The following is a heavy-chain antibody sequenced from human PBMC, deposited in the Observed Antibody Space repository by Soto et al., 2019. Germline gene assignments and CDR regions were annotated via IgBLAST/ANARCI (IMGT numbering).Heavy chain of an antibody. CDR2: INHSGST. V-gene: IGHV4-34*01. D-gene: IGHD3-3*01. J-gene: IGHJ6*02. CDR1: GGSFSGYY. CDR3: ARVHVLRFLEWLMSYYGMDV. Sequence: SETLSLTCAVYGGSFSGYYWSWIRQPPGKGLEWIGEINHSGSTNYNPSLKSRVTISVDTSKNQFSLKLSSVTAADTAVYYCARVHVLRFLEWLMSYYGMDVWGQGTTVTV.